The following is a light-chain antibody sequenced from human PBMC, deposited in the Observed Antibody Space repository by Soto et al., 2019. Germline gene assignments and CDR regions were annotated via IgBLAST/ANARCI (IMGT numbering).Light chain of an antibody. CDR3: SLYINNGMV. J-gene: IGLJ2*01. Sequence: QSALTQPPSVSGSPGQSVTISCTGTSSDVGSHNCVSWYQQPPGTAPKLLIYEVSNRPSGVPDRFSGSKSGNTASLTISGPQAEAEADCFCSLYINNGMVFVGGTKLTVL. CDR2: EVS. V-gene: IGLV2-18*01. CDR1: SSDVGSHNC.